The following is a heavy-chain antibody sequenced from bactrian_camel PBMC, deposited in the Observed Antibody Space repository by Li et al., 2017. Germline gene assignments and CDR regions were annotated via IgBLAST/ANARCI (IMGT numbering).Heavy chain of an antibody. V-gene: IGHV3S1*01. CDR1: RYTYKRNC. Sequence: QLVESGGGSVQAGGSLTLSCAAGRYTYKRNCMGWFRQRPGKDREALAVLWIGDATTTYADSVKGRFTITRDKARDLVYLQMNGLQPEDTGMYYCAKGIQKCPGNYCRPEGPGTQVTVS. J-gene: IGHJ4*01. D-gene: IGHD2*01. CDR2: LWIGDATT.